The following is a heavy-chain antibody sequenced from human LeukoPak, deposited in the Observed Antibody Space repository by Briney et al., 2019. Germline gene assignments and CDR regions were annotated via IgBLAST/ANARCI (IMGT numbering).Heavy chain of an antibody. D-gene: IGHD3-16*01. CDR2: IYSGGST. CDR1: GFTVSSNY. Sequence: GGSLRLSCAASGFTVSSNYMSWVRQAPGKGLAWVSVIYSGGSTYYADSVKGRFTISRDNSKNTLYLQMNSLRAEDKAVYYCARDWGSLSYYYGMDVWGQGTTVTVSS. CDR3: ARDWGSLSYYYGMDV. J-gene: IGHJ6*02. V-gene: IGHV3-66*01.